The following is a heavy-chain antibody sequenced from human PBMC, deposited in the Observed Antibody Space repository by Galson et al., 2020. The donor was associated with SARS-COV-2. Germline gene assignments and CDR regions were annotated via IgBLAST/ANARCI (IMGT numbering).Heavy chain of an antibody. Sequence: GGSLRLSCAASGFTFDDYAMHWVRQAPGKGLEWVSGISWTSGSIGYADSVKGRFTISRDNAKNSLYLQMNSLRAEDTALYYCAKEWSYCGGDCPGNYYYYGMDVWGQGTTVTVSS. V-gene: IGHV3-9*01. CDR3: AKEWSYCGGDCPGNYYYYGMDV. CDR1: GFTFDDYA. J-gene: IGHJ6*02. CDR2: ISWTSGSI. D-gene: IGHD2-21*02.